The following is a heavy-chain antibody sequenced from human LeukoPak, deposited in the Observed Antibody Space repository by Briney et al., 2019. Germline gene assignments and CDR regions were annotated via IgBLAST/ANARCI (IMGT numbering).Heavy chain of an antibody. CDR1: GFTFSSYS. V-gene: IGHV3-48*04. Sequence: PGGSLRLSCAASGFTFSSYSMNWVRQAPGKGLEWVSYISSSSSTIYYADSVKGRFTISRDNAKNSLYLQMNSLRAEDTAVYYCARVIGMVRGVIIGYYYYYGMDVWGQGTTVTVSS. D-gene: IGHD3-10*01. J-gene: IGHJ6*02. CDR3: ARVIGMVRGVIIGYYYYYGMDV. CDR2: ISSSSSTI.